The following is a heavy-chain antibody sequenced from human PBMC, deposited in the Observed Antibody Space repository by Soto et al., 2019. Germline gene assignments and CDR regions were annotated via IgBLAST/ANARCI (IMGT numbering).Heavy chain of an antibody. J-gene: IGHJ4*01. CDR2: INHSGST. CDR3: ARVAYNHGWIFDY. CDR1: GGSFSGYY. V-gene: IGHV4-34*01. D-gene: IGHD6-19*01. Sequence: SETLSLTCAVYGGSFSGYYWSWIRQPPGKGLEWIGEINHSGSTNYNPSLKSRVTISVDTSKNQFSLKLSSVTAADTAIYFCARVAYNHGWIFDYWGQGTLVTVSS.